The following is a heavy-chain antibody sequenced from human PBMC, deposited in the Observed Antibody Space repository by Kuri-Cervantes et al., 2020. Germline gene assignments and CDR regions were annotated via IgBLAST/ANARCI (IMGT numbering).Heavy chain of an antibody. CDR2: IIPIFGTA. J-gene: IGHJ4*02. CDR1: GGTFSSYA. Sequence: SVKVSCKASGGTFSSYAICWVRQAPGQGLEWMGGIIPIFGTANYAQKFQGRVTMTRNTSISTAYMELSSLRSEDTAVYYCARGSMVRGVPFDYWGQGTLVTVSS. V-gene: IGHV1-69*05. CDR3: ARGSMVRGVPFDY. D-gene: IGHD3-10*01.